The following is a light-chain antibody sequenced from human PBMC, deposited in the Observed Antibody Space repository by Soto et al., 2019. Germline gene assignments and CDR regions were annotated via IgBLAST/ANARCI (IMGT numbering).Light chain of an antibody. V-gene: IGKV4-1*01. Sequence: DIVMTQSPDSLAVSLGERATINCKSSQSVLYSSNNQNYLAWYQQKVGQAPKLLIYWASTRESGVPDRFSGSGSGTDFTLTISSLQAEDVAVYYCQQYYGIPYTFGQGTKLEIK. J-gene: IGKJ2*01. CDR2: WAS. CDR3: QQYYGIPYT. CDR1: QSVLYSSNNQNY.